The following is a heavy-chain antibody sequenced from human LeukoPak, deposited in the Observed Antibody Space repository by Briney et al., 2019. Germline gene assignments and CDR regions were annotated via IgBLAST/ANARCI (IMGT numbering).Heavy chain of an antibody. J-gene: IGHJ4*02. CDR3: ARDHAGYSYGFDY. CDR2: IIPIFGTA. V-gene: IGHV1-69*13. CDR1: GGTFSSYA. D-gene: IGHD5-18*01. Sequence: SVKVSCKASGGTFSSYAISWVRQAPGQGLEWMGGIIPIFGTANYAQKFQGRVTITADESTSTAYMKLSSLRSEDTAVYYCARDHAGYSYGFDYWGQGTLVTVSS.